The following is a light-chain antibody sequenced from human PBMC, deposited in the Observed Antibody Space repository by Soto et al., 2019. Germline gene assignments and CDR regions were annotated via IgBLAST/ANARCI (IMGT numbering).Light chain of an antibody. Sequence: QSALTQPASVSGSPGQSITISCNGTSSDVGGYNYVSWYQQHPGKAPKLMIYDVSNRPSGVSNRFSGSKSGNTASLTISGLQAEDEADYYCSSYTSSSTSLYVFGTGTKLTVL. V-gene: IGLV2-14*01. CDR3: SSYTSSSTSLYV. CDR1: SSDVGGYNY. J-gene: IGLJ1*01. CDR2: DVS.